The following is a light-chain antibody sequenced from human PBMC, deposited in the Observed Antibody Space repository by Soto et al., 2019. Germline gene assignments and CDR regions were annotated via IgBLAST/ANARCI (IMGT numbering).Light chain of an antibody. CDR3: QEYSSYLWT. V-gene: IGKV1-5*03. CDR2: KAS. J-gene: IGKJ1*01. Sequence: DIQMTQSPSTLSASVGDRVTITCRASQSIKKWLAWYQQKPGRAPKLLIYKASNLETGVPSRFRGSGSGTEFTLTISSLQPDDFATYYCQEYSSYLWTFGQGTKVDIK. CDR1: QSIKKW.